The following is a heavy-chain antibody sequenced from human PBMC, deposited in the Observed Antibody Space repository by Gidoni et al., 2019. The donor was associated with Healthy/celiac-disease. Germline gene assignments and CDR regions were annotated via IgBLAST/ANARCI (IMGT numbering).Heavy chain of an antibody. CDR3: ARDLALASSSWYYYYYGMDV. Sequence: QVQLQESGPGLVKPSETLSLTCTVSGGSISSYYWSWIRQPAGKGLEWIGRIYTSGSTNYNPSLKSRVTMSVHTSKNQFSLKLSSVTAADTAVYYCARDLALASSSWYYYYYGMDVWGQGTTVTVSS. CDR2: IYTSGST. V-gene: IGHV4-4*07. CDR1: GGSISSYY. D-gene: IGHD6-13*01. J-gene: IGHJ6*02.